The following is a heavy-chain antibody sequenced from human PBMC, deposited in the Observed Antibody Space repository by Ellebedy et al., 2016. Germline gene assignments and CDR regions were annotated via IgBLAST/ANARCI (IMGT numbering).Heavy chain of an antibody. Sequence: GESLKISCAASGFPFSTYGIHWVRQAQGKGLEWVAAISFDGSNNYYVDSVKGRFTISRDNSKNTLFLQMDSLRADDTAVYYCAREHHMGAKSGFDYWGQGTLVTVSS. D-gene: IGHD1-14*01. CDR1: GFPFSTYG. CDR2: ISFDGSNN. V-gene: IGHV3-30*03. CDR3: AREHHMGAKSGFDY. J-gene: IGHJ4*02.